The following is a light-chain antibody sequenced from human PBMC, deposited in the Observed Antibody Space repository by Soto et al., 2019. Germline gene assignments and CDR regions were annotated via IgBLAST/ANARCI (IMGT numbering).Light chain of an antibody. J-gene: IGLJ1*01. Sequence: QSALTQPASVSGSAGQSITISCTGSSSDVGAYKYVSWYQQYPGKAPKIIIHDVTKWPSGVPDRFSGSKSGNTASLTISGLLPEDEADYYCCSYAGTFTWVFGTGTKVTVL. CDR3: CSYAGTFTWV. CDR2: DVT. CDR1: SSDVGAYKY. V-gene: IGLV2-11*01.